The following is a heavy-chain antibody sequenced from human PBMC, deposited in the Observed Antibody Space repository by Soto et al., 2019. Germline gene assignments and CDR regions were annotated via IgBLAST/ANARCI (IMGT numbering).Heavy chain of an antibody. V-gene: IGHV3-23*01. CDR2: ISGSGGST. D-gene: IGHD5-12*01. CDR3: AKGRWLQFPFDY. Sequence: GCLRLSGSASGFTFSSYAMSWVRQAPGKGLEWVSAISGSGGSTYYADSVKGRFTISRDNSKNTLYLQMNSLRVEDTAVYYCAKGRWLQFPFDYWGQGTLVTVSS. J-gene: IGHJ4*02. CDR1: GFTFSSYA.